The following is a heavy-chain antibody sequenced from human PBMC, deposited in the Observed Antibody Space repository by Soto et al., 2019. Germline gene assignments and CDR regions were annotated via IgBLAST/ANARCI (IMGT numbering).Heavy chain of an antibody. Sequence: QVQLQESGPGLVKPSQTLSLTCTVSGGSISSGGYYWSWIRQHPGKGLEWIGYIYYSGSTYYNPSLKSRVTISVDTSKNQFSLKLSSVTAADTAVYYCARAPQVEYSSSAVSDYFDYWGQGTLVTVSS. CDR1: GGSISSGGYY. CDR2: IYYSGST. V-gene: IGHV4-31*03. D-gene: IGHD6-6*01. CDR3: ARAPQVEYSSSAVSDYFDY. J-gene: IGHJ4*02.